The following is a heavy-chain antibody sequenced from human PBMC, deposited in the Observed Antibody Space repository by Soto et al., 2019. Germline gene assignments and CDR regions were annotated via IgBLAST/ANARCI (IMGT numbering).Heavy chain of an antibody. Sequence: EVQLLESGGGLVQPGGSLRLSCAASGFTFSSYAMSLVRQAPGKGLEWVSAISGSGGSTDYADSVTGRFTISRDNSKNTLYRQMNSLRAEDTAVYYCAKDFATMYYDFWRGYYKRSYWGQGTLVTVSS. CDR3: AKDFATMYYDFWRGYYKRSY. CDR1: GFTFSSYA. D-gene: IGHD3-3*01. V-gene: IGHV3-23*01. CDR2: ISGSGGST. J-gene: IGHJ4*02.